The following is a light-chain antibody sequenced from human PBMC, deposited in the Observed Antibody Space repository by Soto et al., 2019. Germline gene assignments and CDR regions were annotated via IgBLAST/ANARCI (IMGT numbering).Light chain of an antibody. V-gene: IGLV2-23*03. CDR1: NNDVGGYKL. CDR3: WSYGGNTIVV. J-gene: IGLJ2*01. Sequence: QAVVTQPASVSGSPGQSITISCTGTNNDVGGYKLVSWYQQHPGKVPKVVIYEGSKRPSGVSNRFSGSKSGNTASLTISGLQAEEGAYYYCWSYGGNTIVVFGGGTKVTVL. CDR2: EGS.